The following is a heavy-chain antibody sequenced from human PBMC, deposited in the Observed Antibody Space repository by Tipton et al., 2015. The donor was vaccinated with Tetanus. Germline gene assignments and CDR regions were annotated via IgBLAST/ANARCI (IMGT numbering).Heavy chain of an antibody. V-gene: IGHV4-31*03. Sequence: TLSLTCTVSGGSISSGGYYWSWIRQHLGKGLERIGYIYYSASTSYNPSLKSRVSRSVDTSKNQFSLMLSSVTAADAAVFYCAGGGPSGSRGVDPWGQGTLVTVSS. CDR3: AGGGPSGSRGVDP. CDR2: IYYSAST. J-gene: IGHJ5*02. D-gene: IGHD6-13*01. CDR1: GGSISSGGYY.